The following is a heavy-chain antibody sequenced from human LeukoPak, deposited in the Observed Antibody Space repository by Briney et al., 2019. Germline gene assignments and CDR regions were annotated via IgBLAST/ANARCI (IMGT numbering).Heavy chain of an antibody. CDR2: INPSGGST. CDR1: GYTFTSYY. D-gene: IGHD3-22*01. CDR3: ARDPPFIKGSGYAAGYFDY. J-gene: IGHJ4*02. V-gene: IGHV1-46*01. Sequence: ASVKVSCKASGYTFTSYYMHWVRQAPGQGLEWMGIINPSGGSTSYAQKFQGRVTMTRDTSTSTVYMELSSLRSEDTAVYYCARDPPFIKGSGYAAGYFDYWGQGTLVTVPS.